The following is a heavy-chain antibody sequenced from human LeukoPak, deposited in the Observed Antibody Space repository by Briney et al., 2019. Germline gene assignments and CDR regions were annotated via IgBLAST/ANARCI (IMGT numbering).Heavy chain of an antibody. CDR3: ARGGADYLVDY. J-gene: IGHJ4*02. D-gene: IGHD2/OR15-2a*01. V-gene: IGHV3-13*01. Sequence: GGSLRLSCAASGFTFSSYDMHWVRQATGKGLEWVSAIGTAGDTYYPDSVKGRFTISREDAKNSLYLQMNSLRAGDTAVYYCARGGADYLVDYWGQGTLVTVSS. CDR1: GFTFSSYD. CDR2: IGTAGDT.